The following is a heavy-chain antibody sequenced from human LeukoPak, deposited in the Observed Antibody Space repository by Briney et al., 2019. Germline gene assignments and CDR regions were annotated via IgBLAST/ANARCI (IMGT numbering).Heavy chain of an antibody. D-gene: IGHD3-10*01. CDR2: IIPIFGTA. CDR1: GGTFSSYA. J-gene: IGHJ5*02. Sequence: SVKVSCKASGGTFSSYAISWVRQAPGQGLEWMGGIIPIFGTANYAQKFQGRVTITTDESTSTAYMELSSLRSEDTAVYYCASNPYYYGSGSYYSPKGVYNWFDPWSQGTLVTASS. CDR3: ASNPYYYGSGSYYSPKGVYNWFDP. V-gene: IGHV1-69*05.